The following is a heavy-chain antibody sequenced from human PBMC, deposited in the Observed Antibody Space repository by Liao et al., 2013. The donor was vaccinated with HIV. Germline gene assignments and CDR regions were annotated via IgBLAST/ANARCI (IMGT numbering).Heavy chain of an antibody. Sequence: QVQLQESGPGLVKPSETLSLTCTVSGGFISSYYYTWIRQPAGKGPEWIGRIFTGGGTNYNPSLKSRVTISIDTSKNQFSLKLSSVTAADTAVYYCARSGEDWFGPWGQGTLVTVSS. CDR1: GGFISSYY. CDR3: ARSGEDWFGP. CDR2: IFTGGGT. J-gene: IGHJ5*02. D-gene: IGHD3-10*01. V-gene: IGHV4-4*07.